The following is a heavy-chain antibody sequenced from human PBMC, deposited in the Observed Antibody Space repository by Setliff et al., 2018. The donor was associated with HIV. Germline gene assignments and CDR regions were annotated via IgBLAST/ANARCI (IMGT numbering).Heavy chain of an antibody. CDR3: ASRLYYYASSGYLREEGFDP. D-gene: IGHD3-22*01. CDR1: GGSISNSRYY. CDR2: IYYSGST. J-gene: IGHJ5*02. Sequence: SETLSLTCTVSGGSISNSRYYWSWIRQPPGKGLEWIGSIYYSGSTYYNPSLKSRVTISVDTSKNQFSLKLSSVTAADAAVYSCASRLYYYASSGYLREEGFDPWGPGTLVTVSS. V-gene: IGHV4-39*01.